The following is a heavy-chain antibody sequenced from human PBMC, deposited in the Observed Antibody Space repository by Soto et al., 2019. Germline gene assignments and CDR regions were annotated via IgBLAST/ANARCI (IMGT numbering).Heavy chain of an antibody. CDR1: GFNFSNYA. J-gene: IGHJ4*02. CDR2: ISGNSGTT. D-gene: IGHD3-3*01. Sequence: EVQLLESGGDFKQPGGSLRLSCEGSGFNFSNYALNWVRQAPGKRLEWVSVISGNSGTTYYAASVKGRFTISRDNSKKTLYLQMNSLRADDTAVDYCAKGRAITVFGVITPFDSWGQGTLVTVSS. CDR3: AKGRAITVFGVITPFDS. V-gene: IGHV3-23*01.